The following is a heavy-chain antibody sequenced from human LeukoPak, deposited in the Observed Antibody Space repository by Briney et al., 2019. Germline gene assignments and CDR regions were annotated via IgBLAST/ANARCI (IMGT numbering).Heavy chain of an antibody. CDR2: IYYSGST. V-gene: IGHV4-59*01. Sequence: SETLSLTCTVSGGPISSYYWSWIRQPPGKGLEWIGYIYYSGSTNYNPSLKSRLTISEDTSKNQFSLKLSSVTAADTAVYYCARGPVDWFDPWGQGTLVTVSS. CDR3: ARGPVDWFDP. J-gene: IGHJ5*02. CDR1: GGPISSYY.